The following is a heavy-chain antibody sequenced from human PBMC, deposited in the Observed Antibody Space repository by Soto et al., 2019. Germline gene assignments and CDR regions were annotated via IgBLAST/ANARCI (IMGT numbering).Heavy chain of an antibody. CDR3: ARADCGGNLDYFDY. CDR1: GGSFSGYY. J-gene: IGHJ4*02. V-gene: IGHV4-34*01. D-gene: IGHD2-21*02. Sequence: QVQLQQWGAGLLKPSETLSLTCAVYGGSFSGYYWSWIRQPPGKGLEWIGEINHSGSTNYNPSLKSRVTISVDTSKNQFSLKLSSVTAADTAVYYCARADCGGNLDYFDYWGQGTLVTVSS. CDR2: INHSGST.